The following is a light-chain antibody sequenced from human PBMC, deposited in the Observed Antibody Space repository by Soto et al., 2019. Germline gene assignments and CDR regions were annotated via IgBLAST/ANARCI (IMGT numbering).Light chain of an antibody. CDR1: QSVTKY. J-gene: IGKJ4*01. CDR3: QQRYNWLT. Sequence: EVVMTQSPASLSASPGERVTLSCSASQSVTKYLAWYQQKPGQAPRLLIYDTSNRATGIPARFSGSGSGTDFTLTISGLESEDSGIYYCQQRYNWLTFGGGTKVDIK. CDR2: DTS. V-gene: IGKV3-11*01.